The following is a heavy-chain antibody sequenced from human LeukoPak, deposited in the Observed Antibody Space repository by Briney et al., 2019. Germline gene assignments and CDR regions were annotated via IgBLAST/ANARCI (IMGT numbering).Heavy chain of an antibody. J-gene: IGHJ6*03. Sequence: AASVKVSCKASGYTFTSHGVSWVRPAPGQGLEWMGWISTYNGNTNYAQKLKGRVSMTTDTSTSTAYMDLWSLSSDDTAVYYCARELRYSSGWSASGMDVWGKGTTVTVSS. CDR1: GYTFTSHG. V-gene: IGHV1-18*01. D-gene: IGHD6-19*01. CDR3: ARELRYSSGWSASGMDV. CDR2: ISTYNGNT.